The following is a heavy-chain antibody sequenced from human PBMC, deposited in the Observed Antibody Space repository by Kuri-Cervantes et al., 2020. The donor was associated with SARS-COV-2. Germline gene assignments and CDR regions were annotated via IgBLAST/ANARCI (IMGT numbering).Heavy chain of an antibody. V-gene: IGHV3-30*18. CDR2: ISHDGKNK. CDR3: AKDRVGVQDF. Sequence: GESLKISCAASGFNFSRTDMHWVRQAPGKGLEWVAVISHDGKNKKCIASGKGRFTISRDNSQNTLYLHMKSLRSEHTAMYYCAKDRVGVQDFWGQGTLVTVSS. J-gene: IGHJ4*02. D-gene: IGHD2-21*01. CDR1: GFNFSRTD.